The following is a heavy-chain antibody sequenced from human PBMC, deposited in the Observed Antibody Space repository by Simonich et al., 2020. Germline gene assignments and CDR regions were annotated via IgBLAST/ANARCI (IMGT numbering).Heavy chain of an antibody. V-gene: IGHV4-59*01. D-gene: IGHD1-1*01. CDR1: GGSISSYY. CDR3: ARAFRDRTGYFDY. Sequence: QVQLQESGPGLVKPSETLSLTCTVSGGSISSYYWSWIRQPPGKGLGWIGNIYYSGSTNYNPSPKSRVTISVDTSKNQFSLKLSSVTAADTAVYYCARAFRDRTGYFDYWGQGTLVTVSS. J-gene: IGHJ4*02. CDR2: IYYSGST.